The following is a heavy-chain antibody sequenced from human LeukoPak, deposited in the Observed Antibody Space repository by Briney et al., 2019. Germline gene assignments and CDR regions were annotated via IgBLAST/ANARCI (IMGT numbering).Heavy chain of an antibody. D-gene: IGHD6-6*01. J-gene: IGHJ5*02. CDR3: ARGGAPLYSSSSWFDP. V-gene: IGHV1-18*01. CDR2: ISAYNGNT. CDR1: GYTFTSYG. Sequence: ASVKVSCKASGYTFTSYGISWVRQAPGQGLEWMGWISAYNGNTNYAQKLQGRVTMTTDTSTSTAYMELRSLRSDDTAVYYCARGGAPLYSSSSWFDPWGQGTLVTVSS.